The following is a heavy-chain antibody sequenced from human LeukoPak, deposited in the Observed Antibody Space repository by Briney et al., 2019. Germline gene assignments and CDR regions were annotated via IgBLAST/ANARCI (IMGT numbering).Heavy chain of an antibody. V-gene: IGHV4-59*12. D-gene: IGHD3-16*02. CDR3: ASMYYDYVWGSYRPFDY. CDR2: IYYSGST. J-gene: IGHJ4*02. Sequence: KSSETLSLTCTVSGGSISSYYWSWIRQPPGKGLEWIGYIYYSGSTNYNPSLKSRVTISVDTSKNQFSLNVSSVTAADTAVYYCASMYYDYVWGSYRPFDYWGQGTLVTVSS. CDR1: GGSISSYY.